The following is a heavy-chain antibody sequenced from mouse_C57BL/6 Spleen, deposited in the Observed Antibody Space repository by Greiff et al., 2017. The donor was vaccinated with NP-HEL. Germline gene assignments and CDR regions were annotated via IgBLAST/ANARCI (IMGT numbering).Heavy chain of an antibody. D-gene: IGHD1-1*02. J-gene: IGHJ2*01. CDR3: ARAYGGNYVPLDY. CDR1: GYTFTSYW. Sequence: VQLQQSGTELVKPGASVKLSCKASGYTFTSYWMHWVKQRPGQGLEWIGNINPSNGGTNYNEKFKSKATLTVDKSSSTAYMQLSSLTSEDSAVYYCARAYGGNYVPLDYWGQGTTLTVSS. CDR2: INPSNGGT. V-gene: IGHV1-53*01.